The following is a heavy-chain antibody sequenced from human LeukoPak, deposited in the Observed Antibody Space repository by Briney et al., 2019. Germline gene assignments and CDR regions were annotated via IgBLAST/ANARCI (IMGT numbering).Heavy chain of an antibody. CDR1: GYTFTSYY. D-gene: IGHD6-13*01. CDR3: ARTGGGEQQLLADY. J-gene: IGHJ4*02. V-gene: IGHV1-46*01. Sequence: ASVKVSCKASGYTFTSYYIHLVRQAPGQGFEWMATINPSDGSTTNSQKFQGRVTMTRDMSTSTVYMELSSLRSEDTAVYYCARTGGGEQQLLADYWGQGTLVTVSS. CDR2: INPSDGST.